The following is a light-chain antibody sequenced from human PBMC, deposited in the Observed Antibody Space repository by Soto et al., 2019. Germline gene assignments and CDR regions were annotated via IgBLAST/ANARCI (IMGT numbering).Light chain of an antibody. V-gene: IGKV3-20*01. CDR2: GAS. CDR3: QQYGSSLHT. Sequence: EVVLTQSPGTLSLSPGERATLSYRASQSVTSRFVAWYQQKPGQSPRLLIYGASNRASDIPDRFSGSGSGRDFTLTISRLEPEDVAMYYCQQYGSSLHTFGQGTRVEIQ. J-gene: IGKJ1*01. CDR1: QSVTSRF.